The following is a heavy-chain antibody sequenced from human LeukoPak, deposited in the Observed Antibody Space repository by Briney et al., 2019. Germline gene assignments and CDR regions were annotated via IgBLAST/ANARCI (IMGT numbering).Heavy chain of an antibody. Sequence: GGSLRLSCAASGFTFSSYAMSWVRQAPGKGLEWVSAISAGGSTYYADSVKGRFTISRDNSKDTLYLQMNSLRAEDTGVYYCAKRGQYYYDSSGYYYQDWGQGTLVIVSS. J-gene: IGHJ4*02. CDR2: ISAGGST. V-gene: IGHV3-23*01. CDR3: AKRGQYYYDSSGYYYQD. D-gene: IGHD3-22*01. CDR1: GFTFSSYA.